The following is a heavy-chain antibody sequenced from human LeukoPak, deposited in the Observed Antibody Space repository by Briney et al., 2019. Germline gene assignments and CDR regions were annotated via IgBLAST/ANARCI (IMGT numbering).Heavy chain of an antibody. Sequence: PSETLSLTCIVSGASISSHYWSWIRQPPGKGLEWIGYIYYSGSTNYSPSLKSRVTISVDTSKHQFSLKLSSVTAADTAVYYCARRSTTSWHFMDVWGQGTTVTVSS. CDR3: ARRSTTSWHFMDV. J-gene: IGHJ6*02. CDR2: IYYSGST. D-gene: IGHD2-2*01. CDR1: GASISSHY. V-gene: IGHV4-59*08.